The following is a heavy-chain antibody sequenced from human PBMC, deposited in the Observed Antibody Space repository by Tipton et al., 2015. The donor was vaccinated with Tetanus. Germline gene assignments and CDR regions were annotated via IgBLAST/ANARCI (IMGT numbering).Heavy chain of an antibody. Sequence: QSGAEVKKPGASVKVSCKASGYTFTSYYMHWVRQAPGQGLEWMGIINPSGGSTSYAQKFQGRVTMTRDTSTSTVYMELSSLRSEDTAVYYCARDGGYYYDSSGYYPDYWGQGTLVTVSS. V-gene: IGHV1-46*01. CDR2: INPSGGST. J-gene: IGHJ4*02. CDR3: ARDGGYYYDSSGYYPDY. CDR1: GYTFTSYY. D-gene: IGHD3-22*01.